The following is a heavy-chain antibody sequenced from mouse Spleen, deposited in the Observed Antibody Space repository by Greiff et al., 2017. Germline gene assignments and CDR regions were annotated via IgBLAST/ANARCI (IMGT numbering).Heavy chain of an antibody. D-gene: IGHD1-2*01. Sequence: EVKLMESGGGLVKPGGSLKLSCAASGFTFSDYGMHWVRQAPEKGLEWVAYISSDSSAIYYADTVKGRFTISRDNAKNTLFLQMTSLRSEDTAMYYCARRTTAYAMDYWGQGTSVTVSS. CDR2: ISSDSSAI. CDR3: ARRTTAYAMDY. V-gene: IGHV5-17*01. CDR1: GFTFSDYG. J-gene: IGHJ4*01.